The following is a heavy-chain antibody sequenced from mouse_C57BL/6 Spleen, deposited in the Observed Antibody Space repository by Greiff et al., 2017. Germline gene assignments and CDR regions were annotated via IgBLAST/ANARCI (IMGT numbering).Heavy chain of an antibody. J-gene: IGHJ4*01. CDR1: GYTFTSYW. Sequence: VQLQQPGAELVRPGSSVKLSCKASGYTFTSYWMHWVKQRPIQSLEWIGNIDPSDSETHYNQKFKDKATLTVDKSSSTAYMQLSSLTSEDSAVYYCARRSNYDYYAMDYWGQGTSVTVSS. CDR3: ARRSNYDYYAMDY. D-gene: IGHD2-5*01. CDR2: IDPSDSET. V-gene: IGHV1-52*01.